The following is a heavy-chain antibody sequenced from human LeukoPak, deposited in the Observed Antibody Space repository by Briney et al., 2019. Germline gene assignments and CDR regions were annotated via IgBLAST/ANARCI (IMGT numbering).Heavy chain of an antibody. V-gene: IGHV1-69*05. Sequence: SVKVSCKASGGTFSSYAISWVRQAPGQGLEWMGGIIPIFGTANYAQKFQGRVTITTDESTSTAYMELSSLRSEDTAVYYCARESYDILTGYYSFDYWGQGTLVTVSS. J-gene: IGHJ4*02. CDR3: ARESYDILTGYYSFDY. CDR2: IIPIFGTA. CDR1: GGTFSSYA. D-gene: IGHD3-9*01.